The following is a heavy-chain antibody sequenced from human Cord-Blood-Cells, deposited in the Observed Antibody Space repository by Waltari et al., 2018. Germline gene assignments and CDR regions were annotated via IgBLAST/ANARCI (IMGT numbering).Heavy chain of an antibody. Sequence: QVQLQQWGAGLFKPSETLSLTCAVYGGSFSGFYWSLIRQPPGKGLEWIGEINHSGSTNYNPSLKSRVTISVDTSKNQFSLKLSSVTAADTAVYYCARGHYGSGSYAFDIWGQGTMVTVSS. D-gene: IGHD3-10*01. V-gene: IGHV4-34*01. CDR2: INHSGST. CDR3: ARGHYGSGSYAFDI. J-gene: IGHJ3*02. CDR1: GGSFSGFY.